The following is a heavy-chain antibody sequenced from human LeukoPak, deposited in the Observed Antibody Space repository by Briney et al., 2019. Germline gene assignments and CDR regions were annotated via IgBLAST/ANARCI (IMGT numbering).Heavy chain of an antibody. V-gene: IGHV4-61*01. CDR1: GGSISSSSYY. J-gene: IGHJ4*02. CDR2: IYYSGST. CDR3: ARDPGYCSGGSCYSVPLFDY. D-gene: IGHD2-15*01. Sequence: SETLSLTCTVSGGSISSSSYYWGWIRQPPGKGLEWIGYIYYSGSTDYNPSLKSRVTISVDTSKNQFSLKLSSVTAADTAVYYCARDPGYCSGGSCYSVPLFDYWGQGTLVTVSS.